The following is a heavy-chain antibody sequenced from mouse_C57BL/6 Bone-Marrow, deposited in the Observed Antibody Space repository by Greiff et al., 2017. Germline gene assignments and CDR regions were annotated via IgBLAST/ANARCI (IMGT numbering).Heavy chain of an antibody. Sequence: EVQGVESGGGLVKPGGSLKLSCAASGFTFSSYAMSWVRQTPEKRLEWVATISDGGSYTYYPDNVKGRFTISRDNAKNNLYLQMSHLKSEDTAMYYCARDSRYGYDKGDYWGQGTTLTVSS. V-gene: IGHV5-4*01. CDR3: ARDSRYGYDKGDY. J-gene: IGHJ2*01. D-gene: IGHD2-2*01. CDR2: ISDGGSYT. CDR1: GFTFSSYA.